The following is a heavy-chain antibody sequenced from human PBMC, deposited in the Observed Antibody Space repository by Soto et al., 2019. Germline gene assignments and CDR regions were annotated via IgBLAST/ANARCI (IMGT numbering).Heavy chain of an antibody. CDR1: GHSSTTYW. CDR3: ARHGGDCGGDCYSDSYCYYGMDV. Sequence: PVDSLTISCKRSGHSSTTYWIGWLRQMPGKGLEWMGIIYPGDSDTRYSPSFQGQVTISADMSISTAYLQWSSLKASDTAMYYCARHGGDCGGDCYSDSYCYYGMDVWGQGTTVTVSS. V-gene: IGHV5-51*01. J-gene: IGHJ6*02. CDR2: IYPGDSDT. D-gene: IGHD2-21*02.